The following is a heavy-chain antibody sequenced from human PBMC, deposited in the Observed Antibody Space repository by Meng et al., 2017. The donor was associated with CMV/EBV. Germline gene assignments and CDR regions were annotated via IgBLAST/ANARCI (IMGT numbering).Heavy chain of an antibody. V-gene: IGHV3-9*03. Sequence: GGSLRLSCAASGFTFDDYAMHWVRQAPGKGLEWVSGISWNSGSIGYADSVKGRFTISRDNAKNSLYLQMSSLRAEDMALYYCAKANHHVGAHAFDIWGQGTMVTVSS. CDR1: GFTFDDYA. D-gene: IGHD1-26*01. CDR3: AKANHHVGAHAFDI. J-gene: IGHJ3*02. CDR2: ISWNSGSI.